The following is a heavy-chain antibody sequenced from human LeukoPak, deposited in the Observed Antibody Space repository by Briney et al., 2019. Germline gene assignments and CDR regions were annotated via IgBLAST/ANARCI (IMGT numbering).Heavy chain of an antibody. J-gene: IGHJ4*02. CDR3: ARGIRNLGYDSSGYPDY. CDR2: IYYSGST. V-gene: IGHV4-30-4*08. CDR1: GGPISSGDYY. Sequence: SETLSLTCTVSGGPISSGDYYWSWIRQPPGKGLEWIGYIYYSGSTYYNPSLKSRVTISVDTSKNQFSLKLSSVTAADTAVYYCARGIRNLGYDSSGYPDYWGQGTLVTVSS. D-gene: IGHD3-22*01.